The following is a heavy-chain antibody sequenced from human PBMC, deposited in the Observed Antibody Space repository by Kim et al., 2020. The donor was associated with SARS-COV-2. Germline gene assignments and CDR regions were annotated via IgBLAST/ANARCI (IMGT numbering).Heavy chain of an antibody. CDR3: AKLAYYYDSSGYWYFDL. J-gene: IGHJ2*01. Sequence: VKGRFTISRDNSENTLYLQMNSLRAEDTAVYYCAKLAYYYDSSGYWYFDLWGRGTLVTVSS. V-gene: IGHV3-30*02. D-gene: IGHD3-22*01.